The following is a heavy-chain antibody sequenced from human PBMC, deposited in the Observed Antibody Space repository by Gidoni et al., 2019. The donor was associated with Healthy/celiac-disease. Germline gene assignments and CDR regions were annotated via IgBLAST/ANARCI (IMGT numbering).Heavy chain of an antibody. J-gene: IGHJ6*02. CDR1: GGSFSGYY. CDR3: ARVSRKDPLQYYYYGMDV. V-gene: IGHV4-34*01. D-gene: IGHD1-1*01. Sequence: QVQLQQWGAGLLKPSETLSLTCAVYGGSFSGYYWSWIRQPPGKGLEWIGEINHSGSTNYNPSLKSRVTISVDTSKNQFSLKLSSVTAADTAVYYCARVSRKDPLQYYYYGMDVWGQGTTVTVSS. CDR2: INHSGST.